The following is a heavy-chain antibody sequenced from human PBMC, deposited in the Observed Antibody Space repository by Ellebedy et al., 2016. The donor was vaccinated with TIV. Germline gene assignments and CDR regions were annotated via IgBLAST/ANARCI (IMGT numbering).Heavy chain of an antibody. CDR3: AKASATTPS. CDR2: ISGSGGRT. D-gene: IGHD5-12*01. Sequence: GESLKISCAASGFTFSDYAMSWVRQAPGKGLEWVSSISGSGGRTYYADSMKGRFTISRDNAKNTLYLQMNSLRAEDTAVYYCAKASATTPSWGQGTLVTVSS. J-gene: IGHJ4*02. V-gene: IGHV3-23*01. CDR1: GFTFSDYA.